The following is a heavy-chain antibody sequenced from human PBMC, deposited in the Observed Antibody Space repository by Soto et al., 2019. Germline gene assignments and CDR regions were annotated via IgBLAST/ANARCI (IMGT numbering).Heavy chain of an antibody. Sequence: SETLSLTCTVSGGSIISYYCIFIRQPPGKGLEWIGYIYYSGSTNYNPSLKSRVTKSVDTSKNQFSLKLSSVTAADTAVYYCARGMRTVGNWFDPWGQGTLVTVSS. CDR3: ARGMRTVGNWFDP. CDR1: GGSIISYY. J-gene: IGHJ5*02. CDR2: IYYSGST. D-gene: IGHD4-17*01. V-gene: IGHV4-59*01.